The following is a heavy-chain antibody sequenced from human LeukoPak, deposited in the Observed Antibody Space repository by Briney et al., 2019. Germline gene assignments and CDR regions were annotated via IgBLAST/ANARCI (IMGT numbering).Heavy chain of an antibody. CDR2: ISSNGAST. V-gene: IGHV3-64*02. Sequence: GGSLRLSCVGSGFTFSSYGMHWVRQAPGKGLEYVSTISSNGASTYYADSVKGRFTISRDNSKNTLYLQVGSLRPEDMAVYYCARGASILLWLLDYWGQGTPVTVSS. CDR3: ARGASILLWLLDY. CDR1: GFTFSSYG. J-gene: IGHJ4*02. D-gene: IGHD5-18*01.